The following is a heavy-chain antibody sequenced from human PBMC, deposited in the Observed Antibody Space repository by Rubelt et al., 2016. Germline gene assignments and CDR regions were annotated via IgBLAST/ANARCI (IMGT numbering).Heavy chain of an antibody. CDR3: ARDRYCSGGSCYSHGY. V-gene: IGHV3-53*01. J-gene: IGHJ4*02. CDR1: GFTVSSNY. Sequence: GGGLIQPGGSMRLSCAASGFTVSSNYMSWVRQAPGKGLEWVSVIYSGGSTYYADSVKGRFTISSDNSKNTLYLQMNSLRAEDTAVYYCARDRYCSGGSCYSHGYWGQGTLVTVSS. CDR2: IYSGGST. D-gene: IGHD2-15*01.